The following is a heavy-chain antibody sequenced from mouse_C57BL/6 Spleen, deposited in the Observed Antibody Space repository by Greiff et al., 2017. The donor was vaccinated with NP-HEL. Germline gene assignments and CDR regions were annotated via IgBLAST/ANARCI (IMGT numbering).Heavy chain of an antibody. V-gene: IGHV5-17*01. CDR2: ISSGSSTI. D-gene: IGHD2-3*01. Sequence: EVQLVESGGGLVKPGGSLKLSCAASGFTFSDYGMHWVRQAPEKGLEWVAYISSGSSTIYYADTVKGRFTISRDNAKNTLFLQMTSLRSEDTAMYYCARSWDGYFRYYAMDYWGQGTSVTVSS. CDR3: ARSWDGYFRYYAMDY. J-gene: IGHJ4*01. CDR1: GFTFSDYG.